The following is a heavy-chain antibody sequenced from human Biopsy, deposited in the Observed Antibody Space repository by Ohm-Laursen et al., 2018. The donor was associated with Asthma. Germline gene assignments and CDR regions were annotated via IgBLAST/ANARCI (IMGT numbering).Heavy chain of an antibody. D-gene: IGHD1-26*01. Sequence: SLRLSCTASGFTFSSYGMHWVRQAPGKGLDWVAVISFDGTNRNYTDSVKGRFTISRDNSGNTLHLEMNSLRAEDTAVYFCAKEVFPGWELRRGPDSWGQGTLVTVSS. J-gene: IGHJ4*02. CDR2: ISFDGTNR. CDR3: AKEVFPGWELRRGPDS. V-gene: IGHV3-30*18. CDR1: GFTFSSYG.